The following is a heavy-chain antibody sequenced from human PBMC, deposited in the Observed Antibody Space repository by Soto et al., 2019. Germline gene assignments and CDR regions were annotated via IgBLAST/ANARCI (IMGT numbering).Heavy chain of an antibody. CDR1: GYTFSTYG. J-gene: IGHJ5*02. CDR3: AKLYCVVDRCYGGFDT. Sequence: QVQLVQSGAEVKKPGASVKVSCKASGYTFSTYGITWVRQAPGQGLEWMGWINGYNGNTNYAQKVQGRVTMTTDTSTNTAYMELRSLRSDDTAVYYCAKLYCVVDRCYGGFDTWGQGTLVTVSS. D-gene: IGHD2-15*01. V-gene: IGHV1-18*01. CDR2: INGYNGNT.